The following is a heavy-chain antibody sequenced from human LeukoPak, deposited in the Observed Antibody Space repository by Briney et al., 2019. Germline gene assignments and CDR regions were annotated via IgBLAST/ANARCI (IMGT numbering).Heavy chain of an antibody. CDR3: AREARFPYYYDSSGYPDAFDI. CDR1: GFTFSSYG. CDR2: ISYDGSNK. D-gene: IGHD3-22*01. V-gene: IGHV3-30*03. Sequence: PGGSLRLSCAASGFTFSSYGMHWVRQAPGKGLEWVAVISYDGSNKYYADSVKGRFTISRDNSKNTLYLQMNSLRAEDTAVYYCAREARFPYYYDSSGYPDAFDIWGQGTMVTVSS. J-gene: IGHJ3*02.